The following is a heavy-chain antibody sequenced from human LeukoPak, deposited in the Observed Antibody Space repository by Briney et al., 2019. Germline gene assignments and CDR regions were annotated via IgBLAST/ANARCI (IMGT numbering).Heavy chain of an antibody. CDR3: TRHHDISSGYYY. CDR2: IHPGDSKT. Sequence: GESLKISCKGSGYTFTSYWIAWVRQMPGKGLEGMGTIHPGDSKTRYSPSFQGQVNISVDKSNSAAYLQWSSLKASDTATYYCTRHHDISSGYYYWGQGTLVTVSS. CDR1: GYTFTSYW. J-gene: IGHJ4*02. V-gene: IGHV5-51*01. D-gene: IGHD3-22*01.